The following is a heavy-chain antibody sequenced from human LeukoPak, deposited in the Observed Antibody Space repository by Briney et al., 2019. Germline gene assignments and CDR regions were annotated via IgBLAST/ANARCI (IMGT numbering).Heavy chain of an antibody. Sequence: PSETLSLTCAIYGGSFSGYYWSWIRQPPGKGLEWIGEINHSGSTNYNPSLKSRVTISVDTSKNQFSLKLSSVTAADTAVYYCALESTIAVAGNNWFDPWGQGTLVTVSS. V-gene: IGHV4-34*01. J-gene: IGHJ5*02. D-gene: IGHD6-19*01. CDR1: GGSFSGYY. CDR2: INHSGST. CDR3: ALESTIAVAGNNWFDP.